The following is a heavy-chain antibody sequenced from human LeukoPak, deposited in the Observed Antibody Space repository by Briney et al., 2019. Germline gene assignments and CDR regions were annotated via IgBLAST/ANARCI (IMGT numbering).Heavy chain of an antibody. V-gene: IGHV4-59*01. J-gene: IGHJ4*02. CDR2: IYYSGST. CDR3: ARAGQFISARPITFDY. Sequence: PSETLSLTCTVSGGSISNYYWCWIRHPPGKGLEWIAYIYYSGSTNSNPSLKSRVTISLDTSKNQFSLKLSSVTAADTAVYYCARAGQFISARPITFDYWGQGSLVTVSS. D-gene: IGHD6-6*01. CDR1: GGSISNYY.